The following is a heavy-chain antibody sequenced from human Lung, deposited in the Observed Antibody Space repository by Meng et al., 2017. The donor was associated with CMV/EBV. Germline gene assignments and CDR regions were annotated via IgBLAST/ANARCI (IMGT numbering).Heavy chain of an antibody. CDR1: VFTFRAYA. V-gene: IGHV3-30*18. J-gene: IGHJ4*02. CDR2: ISSDGGKK. D-gene: IGHD3-10*01. Sequence: ASVFTFRAYAMHWVRQTPGKGLEWVAVISSDGGKKHHADSVKGRFTISRDNSGNTLYLQMNSLRSEDTAVYYCAKDHGGSGTFEIESWGQGTLVTVSS. CDR3: AKDHGGSGTFEIES.